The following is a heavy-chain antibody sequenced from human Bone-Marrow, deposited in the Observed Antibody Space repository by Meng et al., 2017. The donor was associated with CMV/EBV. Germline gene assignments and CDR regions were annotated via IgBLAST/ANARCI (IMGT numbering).Heavy chain of an antibody. V-gene: IGHV1-2*06. CDR3: ARDSRHCTSASCYSWYFDL. CDR1: GYTFTGYY. J-gene: IGHJ2*01. Sequence: GQLVRCGAEVKNTGASGKFSCKASGYTFTGYYMHWVRQAPGQGLEWMGRINPNSGATEYAQNFQGRVTMTRDTSISTAYMELSRLRSDDTAVYYCARDSRHCTSASCYSWYFDLWGRGTLVTVSS. CDR2: INPNSGAT. D-gene: IGHD2-2*02.